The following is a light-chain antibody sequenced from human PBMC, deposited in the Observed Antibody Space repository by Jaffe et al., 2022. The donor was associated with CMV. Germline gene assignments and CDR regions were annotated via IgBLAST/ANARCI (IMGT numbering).Light chain of an antibody. J-gene: IGKJ2*01. Sequence: DVQMTQSPSSLSASVGDRVTITCRASQNIFKNLNWYQQRPGKAPQLLIFAASTLHTGVPSRFSGGGSGTDFTLTISSLQPEDFATYYCQQSYSTRYSFGQGTKLDIK. CDR1: QNIFKN. CDR3: QQSYSTRYS. V-gene: IGKV1-39*01. CDR2: AAS.